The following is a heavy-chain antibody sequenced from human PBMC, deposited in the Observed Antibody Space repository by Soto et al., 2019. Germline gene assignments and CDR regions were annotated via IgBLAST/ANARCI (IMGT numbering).Heavy chain of an antibody. CDR1: GFTFSDYE. V-gene: IGHV3-48*03. D-gene: IGHD3-22*01. Sequence: GVLRLSCSASGFTFSDYEVNWVRQAPGKGREGVSYSSYVGSAIYYAASVKGRFSISRDNSKNSASLQMNSLRAEDTACYYCAGGLRNYYNRAGNYYDRSGIHYWGQRPLVTVSS. CDR3: AGGLRNYYNRAGNYYDRSGIHY. J-gene: IGHJ4*02. CDR2: SSYVGSAI.